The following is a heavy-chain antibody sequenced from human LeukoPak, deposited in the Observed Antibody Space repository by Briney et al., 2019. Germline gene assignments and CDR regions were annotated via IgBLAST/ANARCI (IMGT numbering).Heavy chain of an antibody. V-gene: IGHV3-49*03. CDR3: AKAPAPYYYEPEEPFDY. J-gene: IGHJ4*02. D-gene: IGHD3-22*01. CDR2: IRRKASGGAI. CDR1: GFSFADEA. Sequence: GRSLRLSCTTSGFSFADEALSWFRQAPGKGLEWVGFIRRKASGGAIEYAASVKGRFTISRDDSNGIAYLQMNSLRAEDTAVYYRAKAPAPYYYEPEEPFDYWGQGTLVTVSS.